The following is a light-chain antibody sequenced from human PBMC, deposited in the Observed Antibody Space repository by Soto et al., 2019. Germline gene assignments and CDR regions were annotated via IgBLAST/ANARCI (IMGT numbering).Light chain of an antibody. CDR3: SSYTSGSTWV. CDR1: SSDVGAYNY. Sequence: QSALTRPASVSGSPGQSITISCTGTSSDVGAYNYVSWYQQHPGKAPKLMIYEVSNRPSGVSNRFSGSKSGNTASLTISGLQAEDEGDYYCSSYTSGSTWVFGGGTKLTVL. J-gene: IGLJ3*02. CDR2: EVS. V-gene: IGLV2-14*01.